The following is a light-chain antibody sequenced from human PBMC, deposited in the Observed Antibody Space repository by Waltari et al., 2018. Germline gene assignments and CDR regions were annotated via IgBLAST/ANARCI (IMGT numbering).Light chain of an antibody. CDR1: RSLVHIDGNTY. J-gene: IGKJ4*01. CDR3: MQGTHWPLT. CDR2: KVS. Sequence: DVVMTQSPPSLPVTLGQPASISCQSSRSLVHIDGNTYLAWFQQRPGQSPRRLIYKVSNRESGVPDRFSASGSGTDFTLKISRVEAEDVGVYYCMQGTHWPLTFGGGTKVEIK. V-gene: IGKV2-30*02.